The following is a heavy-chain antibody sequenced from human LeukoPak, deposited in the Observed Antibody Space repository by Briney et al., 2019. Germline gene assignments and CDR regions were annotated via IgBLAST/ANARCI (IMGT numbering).Heavy chain of an antibody. V-gene: IGHV3-7*04. J-gene: IGHJ4*02. D-gene: IGHD5-24*01. Sequence: GGSLRLSCVASGFPFSSYWMTWVRQALGKGLEWVANIKQDGSKKSYVDSVKGRFTISRDNAKNSLYLQMNSLRAEDTAIYYCTRVGYIDEGIDYWGQGTLVTVSS. CDR1: GFPFSSYW. CDR2: IKQDGSKK. CDR3: TRVGYIDEGIDY.